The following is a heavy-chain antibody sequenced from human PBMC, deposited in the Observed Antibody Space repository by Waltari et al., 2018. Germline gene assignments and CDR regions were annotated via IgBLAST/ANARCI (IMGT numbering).Heavy chain of an antibody. CDR1: GGSISSGSYY. V-gene: IGHV4-61*09. CDR2: IYTSGST. CDR3: ARSGMAIFGVVAPRFDP. Sequence: QVQLQESGPGLVKPSQTLSLTCTVSGGSISSGSYYWSWIRQPAGKGLEWIGYIYTSGSTNYNPSLKGRVTISVDTSKNQFSRKLSSVTAADTAVYYCARSGMAIFGVVAPRFDPWGQGTLVTVSS. J-gene: IGHJ5*02. D-gene: IGHD3-3*01.